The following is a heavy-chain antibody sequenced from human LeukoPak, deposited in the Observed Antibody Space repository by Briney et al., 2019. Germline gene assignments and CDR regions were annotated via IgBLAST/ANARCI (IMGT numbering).Heavy chain of an antibody. CDR1: GGSISSGGYY. D-gene: IGHD3-10*01. V-gene: IGHV4-31*03. CDR3: ATQGHALLWFGELVDAFDI. CDR2: INHSGST. Sequence: PSQTLSLTCTVSGGSISSGGYYWSWIRQPPGKGLEWIGEINHSGSTNYNPSLKSRVTISVDTSKNQFSLKLSSVTAADTAVYYCATQGHALLWFGELVDAFDIWGQGTMVTVSS. J-gene: IGHJ3*02.